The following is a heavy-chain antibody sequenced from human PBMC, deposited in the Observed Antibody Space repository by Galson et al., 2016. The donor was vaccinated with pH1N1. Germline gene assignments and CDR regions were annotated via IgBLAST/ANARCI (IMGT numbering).Heavy chain of an antibody. Sequence: SVKVSCKASGGTFSSYAISWVRQAPGQGLEWMGGIIGMFGTTNYAQKFQGRVTITTDGLTSTAYMELSSRRSDDTAVYYCARGPYYYYSGLDVWGQGTTVTVSS. V-gene: IGHV1-69*05. CDR1: GGTFSSYA. J-gene: IGHJ6*02. CDR3: ARGPYYYYSGLDV. CDR2: IIGMFGTT.